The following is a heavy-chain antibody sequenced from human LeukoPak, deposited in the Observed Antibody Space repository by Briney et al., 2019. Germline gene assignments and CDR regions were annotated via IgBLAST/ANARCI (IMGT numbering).Heavy chain of an antibody. Sequence: GSSVKVSCKASGGTFTSYAISWVRQAPGQGLEWMGGIIPIFGTANYAQKLQGRVTITADKSTSTDYMELSSLRSEDTAVYYCARASVDTLNTIDYWGQGTLVTVSS. CDR2: IIPIFGTA. J-gene: IGHJ4*02. CDR1: GGTFTSYA. CDR3: ARASVDTLNTIDY. D-gene: IGHD5-18*01. V-gene: IGHV1-69*06.